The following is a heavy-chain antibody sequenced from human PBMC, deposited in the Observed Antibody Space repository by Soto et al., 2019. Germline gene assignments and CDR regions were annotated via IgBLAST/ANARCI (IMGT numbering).Heavy chain of an antibody. CDR1: GGSFSGYY. J-gene: IGHJ5*02. V-gene: IGHV4-34*01. CDR3: ARGSFVGYCSGGSCYLNWFDP. D-gene: IGHD2-15*01. Sequence: SETLSLTCAVYGGSFSGYYWSWIRQPPGKGLEWIGEINHSGSTNYNPSLKSRVTISVDTSKNQFSLKLSSVTAADTAVYYCARGSFVGYCSGGSCYLNWFDPWGQGTLVTVSS. CDR2: INHSGST.